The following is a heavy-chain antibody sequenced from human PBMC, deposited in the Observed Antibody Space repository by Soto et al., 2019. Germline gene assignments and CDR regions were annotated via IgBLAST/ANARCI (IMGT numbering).Heavy chain of an antibody. J-gene: IGHJ4*02. D-gene: IGHD3-22*01. CDR2: FDPEDVET. CDR3: ATEYSDSSGYSPY. Sequence: ASVKVSCKVSGYTLTELSMHWVRQAPGKGLEWMGGFDPEDVETIYAQKFQGRVTMTEDTSTDTSYMELSSLSSEDPAVYYCATEYSDSSGYSPYWGQGTLVTVSS. CDR1: GYTLTELS. V-gene: IGHV1-24*01.